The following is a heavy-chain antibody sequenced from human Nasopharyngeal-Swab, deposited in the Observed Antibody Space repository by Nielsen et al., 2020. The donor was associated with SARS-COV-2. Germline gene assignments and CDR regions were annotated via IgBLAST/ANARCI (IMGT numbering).Heavy chain of an antibody. CDR1: GFTFSSYA. CDR2: ISYDGSNK. Sequence: GESLKISCAASGFTFSSYAMHWVRQAPGKGLEWVAVISYDGSNKYYADSVKGRFTISRDNSKNSLYLQMNSLRAEDTAVYYCAREVGYGMDVWGQGNTVTVSS. V-gene: IGHV3-30-3*01. CDR3: AREVGYGMDV. J-gene: IGHJ6*02.